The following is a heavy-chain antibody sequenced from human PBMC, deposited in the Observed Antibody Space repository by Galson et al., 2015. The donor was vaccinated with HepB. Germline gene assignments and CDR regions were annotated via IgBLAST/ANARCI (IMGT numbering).Heavy chain of an antibody. Sequence: SLRLSCAASGFTFSSYWMSWVRQAPGKGLEWVANIKQDGSEKYYVDSVKGRFTISRDNAKNSLYLQMNSLRAEDTAVYYCARDGVVVAATPFNYYYGMDVWGQGTTVTVSS. J-gene: IGHJ6*02. V-gene: IGHV3-7*03. CDR2: IKQDGSEK. D-gene: IGHD2-15*01. CDR1: GFTFSSYW. CDR3: ARDGVVVAATPFNYYYGMDV.